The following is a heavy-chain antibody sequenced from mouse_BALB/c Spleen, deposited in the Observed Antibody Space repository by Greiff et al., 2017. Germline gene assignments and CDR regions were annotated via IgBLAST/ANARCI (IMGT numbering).Heavy chain of an antibody. D-gene: IGHD1-1*01. J-gene: IGHJ3*01. V-gene: IGHV5-17*02. CDR3: ARSGYYGSSVWFAY. CDR2: ISSGSSTI. Sequence: EVKLMESGGGLVQPGGSRKLSCAASGFTFSSFGMHWVRQAPEKGLEWVAYISSGSSTIYYADTVKGRFTISRDNPKNTLFLQMTSLRSEDTAMYYCARSGYYGSSVWFAYWGQGTLVTVSA. CDR1: GFTFSSFG.